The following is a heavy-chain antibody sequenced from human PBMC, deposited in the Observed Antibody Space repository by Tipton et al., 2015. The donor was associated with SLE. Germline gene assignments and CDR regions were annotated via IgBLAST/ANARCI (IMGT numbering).Heavy chain of an antibody. J-gene: IGHJ4*02. D-gene: IGHD5-24*01. CDR3: TIGQGWLPDY. CDR1: GGSISNYY. V-gene: IGHV4-59*01. Sequence: TLSLTCSVSGGSISNYYWSWIRQPPGKGLEWIGYVYYSGSTNYSPSLKSRVTISVDTPKNQLSLKLSSVTAADTAIYHCTIGQGWLPDYWGQGTLVTVSS. CDR2: VYYSGST.